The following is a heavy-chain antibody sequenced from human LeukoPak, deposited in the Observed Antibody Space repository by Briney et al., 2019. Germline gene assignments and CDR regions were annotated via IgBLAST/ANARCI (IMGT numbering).Heavy chain of an antibody. CDR1: GFTFSSYS. CDR3: ATDGISEETATDY. V-gene: IGHV3-21*04. D-gene: IGHD5-18*01. J-gene: IGHJ4*02. CDR2: ISSSSSYI. Sequence: GSLRLSCAASGFTFSSYSMDWVRQAPGKGLEWGSSISSSSSYIYYADSVKGRFTISRDNAKNSLYLQMNSLKTEDTAVYFCATDGISEETATDYWGQGTLVTVSS.